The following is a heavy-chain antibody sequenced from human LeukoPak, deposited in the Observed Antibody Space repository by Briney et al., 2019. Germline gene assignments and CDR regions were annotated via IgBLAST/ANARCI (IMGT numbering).Heavy chain of an antibody. V-gene: IGHV3-15*01. J-gene: IGHJ3*02. Sequence: PGGSLRLSCAASGFTFSNAWMSWVRQALGKGLEWVGRIKSKTDGGTTDYAAPVKGRFTISRDDSKNTLYLQMNSLKTEDTAVYYCTTEYYDILTGYWDDAFDIWGQGTMVTVSS. D-gene: IGHD3-9*01. CDR2: IKSKTDGGTT. CDR1: GFTFSNAW. CDR3: TTEYYDILTGYWDDAFDI.